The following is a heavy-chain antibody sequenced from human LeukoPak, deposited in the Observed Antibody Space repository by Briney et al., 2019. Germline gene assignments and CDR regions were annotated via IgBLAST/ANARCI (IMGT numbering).Heavy chain of an antibody. CDR1: GFTFSSYW. CDR2: IKQDGSEK. D-gene: IGHD7-27*01. V-gene: IGHV3-7*01. CDR3: ARVVTGDRPLPPYYYYYGMDV. Sequence: GRSLRLSCAASGFTFSSYWMSWVRQAPGKGLEWVAIIKQDGSEKYYVDSVKGRFTISRDNAKNSLYLQMNSLRAEDTAVYYCARVVTGDRPLPPYYYYYGMDVWGQGTTVTVSS. J-gene: IGHJ6*02.